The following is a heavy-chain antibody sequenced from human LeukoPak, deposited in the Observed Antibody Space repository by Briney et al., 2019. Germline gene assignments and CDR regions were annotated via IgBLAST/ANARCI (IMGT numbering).Heavy chain of an antibody. V-gene: IGHV3-15*01. D-gene: IGHD1-26*01. CDR2: IKSKTDGGTT. Sequence: GGSLRLSCAASGFTFSNAWMSWVRQAPGKGLEWVGRIKSKTDGGTTDYAAPVKGRFTISRDDSKNTLYLQMNSLKTEDTAVYYCTTDPSPRIVGAPGYFDYWGQGTLVTVSS. J-gene: IGHJ4*02. CDR1: GFTFSNAW. CDR3: TTDPSPRIVGAPGYFDY.